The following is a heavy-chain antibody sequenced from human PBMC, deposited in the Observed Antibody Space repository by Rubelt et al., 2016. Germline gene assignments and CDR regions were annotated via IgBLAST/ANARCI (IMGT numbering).Heavy chain of an antibody. D-gene: IGHD3-3*01. J-gene: IGHJ4*02. CDR3: ASHFDFWSAIDN. V-gene: IGHV4-59*08. Sequence: QVRLQESGPGLVKPSETLSLTCTVSGGSMTKKYWTWIRQPPGKGLQWIGYIYYTGGPNYSPSLKSRVSISIDTSKNQFSLELTSVTAADTAVYYCASHFDFWSAIDNWGRGTLVTVSS. CDR1: GGSMTKKY. CDR2: IYYTGGP.